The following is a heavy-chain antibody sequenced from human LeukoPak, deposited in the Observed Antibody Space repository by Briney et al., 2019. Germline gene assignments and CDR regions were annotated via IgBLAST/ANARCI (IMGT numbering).Heavy chain of an antibody. V-gene: IGHV1-2*02. Sequence: ASVKVSCKASGYTFTGYYMHWVRQAPGQGLEWMGWINPNSGGTNYAQKFQGRVTMTRDTSISTAYMELSRLRSDDTAVHYCASLGQVVVTPRNAVSAWGQGTLVTVSS. CDR1: GYTFTGYY. CDR2: INPNSGGT. CDR3: ASLGQVVVTPRNAVSA. J-gene: IGHJ5*02. D-gene: IGHD4-23*01.